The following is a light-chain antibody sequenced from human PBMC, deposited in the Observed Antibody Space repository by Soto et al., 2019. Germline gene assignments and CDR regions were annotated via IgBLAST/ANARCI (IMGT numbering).Light chain of an antibody. J-gene: IGKJ1*01. V-gene: IGKV1-5*03. CDR2: KAS. CDR1: QSISSW. CDR3: QQYNDNWT. Sequence: DIQITHSPFPLSASLGEKQNKPCRASQSISSWLARYQQKPGKAPKLLIYKASTLQSGVPSRFSGSGSGTEFTLAISSLQPDDSATYYCQQYNDNWTFGQGTKV.